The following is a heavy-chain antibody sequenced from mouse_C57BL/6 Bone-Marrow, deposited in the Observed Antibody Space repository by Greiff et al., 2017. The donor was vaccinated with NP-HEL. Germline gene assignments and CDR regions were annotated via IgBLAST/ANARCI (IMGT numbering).Heavy chain of an antibody. CDR3: ASPSLITTVVATDAMDY. D-gene: IGHD1-1*01. J-gene: IGHJ4*01. CDR2: ISNGGGST. V-gene: IGHV5-12*01. CDR1: GFTFSDYY. Sequence: EVQRVESGGGLVQPGGSLKLSCAASGFTFSDYYMYWVRQTPEKRLEWVAYISNGGGSTYYPDTVKGRFTISRDNAKNTLYLQMSRLKSEDTAMYYCASPSLITTVVATDAMDYWGQGTSVTVSS.